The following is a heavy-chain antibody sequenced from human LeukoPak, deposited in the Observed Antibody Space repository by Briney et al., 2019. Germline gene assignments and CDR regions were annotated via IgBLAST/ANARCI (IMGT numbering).Heavy chain of an antibody. V-gene: IGHV3-74*01. J-gene: IGHJ3*02. Sequence: GGSLRLSCAASGFTFSSYWMHWVRQVPGKGLVWVSRINSDGSSTNYADSVKGRFTISRDNSKNTLYLQMNSLRAEDTAVYYCARDSLTHSGSNPRSIWGQGTMVTVSS. D-gene: IGHD3-22*01. CDR3: ARDSLTHSGSNPRSI. CDR2: INSDGSST. CDR1: GFTFSSYW.